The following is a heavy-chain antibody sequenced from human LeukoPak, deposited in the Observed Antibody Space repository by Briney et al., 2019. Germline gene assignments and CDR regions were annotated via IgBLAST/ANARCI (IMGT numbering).Heavy chain of an antibody. CDR3: ARGRSQAFY. D-gene: IGHD3-3*02. V-gene: IGHV3-48*03. CDR2: IGSSGTTI. Sequence: GGSLRLSCAASGFTFSSYDMNWVRQAPGKGLEWVSYIGSSGTTIFYADSVRGRFTISRDNAKNSLYLQMNSLRAEDTALYYCARGRSQAFYRGQGTLVTVSS. CDR1: GFTFSSYD. J-gene: IGHJ4*02.